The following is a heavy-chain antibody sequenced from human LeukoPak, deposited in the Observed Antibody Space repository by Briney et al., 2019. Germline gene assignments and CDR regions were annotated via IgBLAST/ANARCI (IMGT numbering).Heavy chain of an antibody. CDR3: ARGPIDLWLYYGMEV. J-gene: IGHJ6*02. CDR2: YRRKNYRGTA. D-gene: IGHD5-18*01. CDR1: VFSFADHA. Sequence: GGSLRLSCIASVFSFADHAMRWVRRAPGKGLEWVASYRRKNYRGTAEYAASVRGRFTISRDDSMSIAYLQMNSLETEDTAVYFCARGPIDLWLYYGMEVWGQGTTVIVSS. V-gene: IGHV3-49*04.